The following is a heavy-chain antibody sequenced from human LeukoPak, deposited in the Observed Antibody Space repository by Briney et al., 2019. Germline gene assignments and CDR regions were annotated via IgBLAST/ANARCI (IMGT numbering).Heavy chain of an antibody. CDR1: GFTFSSYA. J-gene: IGHJ6*02. CDR2: ISGSGGST. CDR3: AVALGYYVDV. Sequence: PGGSLRLSCAASGFTFSSYAMSWVRQAPGKGLEWVSAISGSGGSTYYADSVKGRFTISRDNSKNTLYLQVNSLRAYDTGMYYCAVALGYYVDVWGQGTTVIVSS. D-gene: IGHD1-26*01. V-gene: IGHV3-23*01.